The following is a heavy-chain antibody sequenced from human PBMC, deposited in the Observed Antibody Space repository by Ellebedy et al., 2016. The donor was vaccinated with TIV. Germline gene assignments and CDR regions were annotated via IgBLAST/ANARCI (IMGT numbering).Heavy chain of an antibody. Sequence: PGGSLRLSCAASGFSFRSYWMSWVRQAPGKGLEWVANIYQDGSDQYYVDSVRGRFTISRDNANNVLFIQMNSLRVEETAIYYCARRGSYVDYAVQVNSWFDRWGQGTLVTVSS. CDR1: GFSFRSYW. V-gene: IGHV3-7*01. J-gene: IGHJ5*02. CDR2: IYQDGSDQ. CDR3: ARRGSYVDYAVQVNSWFDR. D-gene: IGHD3-16*01.